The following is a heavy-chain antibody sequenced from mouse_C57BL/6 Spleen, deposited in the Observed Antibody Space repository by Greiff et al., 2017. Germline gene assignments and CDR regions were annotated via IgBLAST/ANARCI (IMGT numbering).Heavy chain of an antibody. Sequence: EVQVVESGPGLVKPSQSLSLTCSVTGYSITSGYYWNWIRQFPGNKLEWMGYISYDGSNNYNPSLKNRISITRDTSKNQFFLKLNSVTTEDTATYYCPPAAQATGAMDYWGQGTSVTVSS. D-gene: IGHD3-2*02. V-gene: IGHV3-6*01. CDR1: GYSITSGYY. J-gene: IGHJ4*01. CDR2: ISYDGSN. CDR3: PPAAQATGAMDY.